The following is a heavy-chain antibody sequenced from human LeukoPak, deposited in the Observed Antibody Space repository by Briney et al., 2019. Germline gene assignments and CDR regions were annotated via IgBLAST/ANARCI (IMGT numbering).Heavy chain of an antibody. D-gene: IGHD4-17*01. Sequence: SETLSLTCSLSGGSISSTSHYWGWIRQPPGKGLEWIGNIYYSGGTYYNPSLKSRVTISVDTSKNQFSLKLSSVSAADTAVYYCARHPLGDDFTFDYWGQGTLVTVSS. J-gene: IGHJ4*02. CDR3: ARHPLGDDFTFDY. V-gene: IGHV4-39*01. CDR1: GGSISSTSHY. CDR2: IYYSGGT.